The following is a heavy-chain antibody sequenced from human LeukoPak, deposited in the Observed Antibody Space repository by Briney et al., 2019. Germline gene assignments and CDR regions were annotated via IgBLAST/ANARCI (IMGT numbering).Heavy chain of an antibody. CDR2: ISPGSSYK. CDR3: ATERLGIFEF. V-gene: IGHV3-11*05. J-gene: IGHJ4*02. CDR1: GFTLSDYY. Sequence: KTGGSLRLSCAASGFTLSDYYMSWIRQAPGKGLEWVSSISPGSSYKFCADSVEGRFTISRDDAKNSVYLQMNDLRVDDTAVYYCATERLGIFEFWGQGSLVTVSS. D-gene: IGHD3-3*01.